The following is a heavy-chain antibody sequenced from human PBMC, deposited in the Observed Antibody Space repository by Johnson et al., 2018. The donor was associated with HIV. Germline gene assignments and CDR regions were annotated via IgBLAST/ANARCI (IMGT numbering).Heavy chain of an antibody. J-gene: IGHJ3*02. V-gene: IGHV3-64*01. CDR2: ISSNGGST. CDR1: GFTFSSYA. Sequence: VQLVESGGGLVQPGGSLRLSCAASGFTFSSYAMHWVRQAPGKGLEYVSAISSNGGSTYYANSVKGRFTISRENAKNSLYLQMNSLRAEDTAVYYCAKERHLVRAFDIWGQGTMVTVSS. CDR3: AKERHLVRAFDI. D-gene: IGHD6-6*01.